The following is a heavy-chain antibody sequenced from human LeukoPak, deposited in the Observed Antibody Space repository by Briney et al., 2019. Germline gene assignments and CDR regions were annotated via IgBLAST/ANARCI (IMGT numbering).Heavy chain of an antibody. CDR2: INAGNGNT. Sequence: ASVKVSCKASGYTFTSYGISWVRQAPGQGLEWMGWINAGNGNTEYSQKFQDRVTVTRDTSATTAYMELSSLRSEDTAVYYCARVVTRLREGDYYYDMDVWGQGTTVTVSS. CDR3: ARVVTRLREGDYYYDMDV. D-gene: IGHD1-26*01. CDR1: GYTFTSYG. J-gene: IGHJ6*02. V-gene: IGHV1-18*01.